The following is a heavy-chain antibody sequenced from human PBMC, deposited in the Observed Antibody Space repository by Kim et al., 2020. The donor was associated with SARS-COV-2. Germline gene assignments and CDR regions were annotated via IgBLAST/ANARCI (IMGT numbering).Heavy chain of an antibody. D-gene: IGHD4-4*01. CDR2: IGRSASNT. CDR3: AGGCDYSNVYHVYMDD. V-gene: IGHV3-48*02. CDR1: GFIFNNYV. J-gene: IGHJ6*03. Sequence: GGSLRLSCAASGFIFNNYVMSWVRQAPGKGLEWVSYIGRSASNTHYADSVEGRFTISRDNSKNTLYLQMNSLRDEDTAVYYCAGGCDYSNVYHVYMDDWGQGTMVTVS.